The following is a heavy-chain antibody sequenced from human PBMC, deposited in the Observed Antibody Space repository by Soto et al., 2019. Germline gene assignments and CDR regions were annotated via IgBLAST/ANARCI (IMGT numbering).Heavy chain of an antibody. CDR3: AKGPSMVETRRGAFHX. D-gene: IGHD3-10*01. CDR2: ISGSGGST. J-gene: IGHJ3*02. CDR1: GFTFSSYA. Sequence: GGSLRLSCAASGFTFSSYAMSWVRQAPGKGLEWVSAISGSGGSTYYADSVKGRFTISRDNSKNTLCLQMNSLRAEDTAVYYCAKGPSMVETRRGAFHXWGQGTMVTAS. V-gene: IGHV3-23*01.